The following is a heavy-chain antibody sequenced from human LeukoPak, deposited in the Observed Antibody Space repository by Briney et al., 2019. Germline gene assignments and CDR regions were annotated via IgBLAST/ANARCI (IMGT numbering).Heavy chain of an antibody. J-gene: IGHJ4*02. CDR1: GGSISSYY. V-gene: IGHV4-59*01. Sequence: SETLSLTCTVSGGSISSYYWSWIRQPPGKGLEWIGYIYYSGSTNYNPSLKSRVTISVDTSKNQFSLKLSSVTAADTAVYYCARQYYDSSGYYFAAALYYWGQGTLVTVSS. D-gene: IGHD3-22*01. CDR3: ARQYYDSSGYYFAAALYY. CDR2: IYYSGST.